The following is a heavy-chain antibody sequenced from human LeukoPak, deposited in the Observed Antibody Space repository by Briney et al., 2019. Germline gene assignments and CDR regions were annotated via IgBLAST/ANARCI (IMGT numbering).Heavy chain of an antibody. CDR2: IYTSGST. Sequence: SQTLSLTCTVSGGSISSGSYYWSWIRQPAGKGLEWIGRIYTSGSTNYNPSLKSRVTISVDTSKNQFSLKLSSVTAADTAVYYCARVGNDYGDYVGYYYYMDVWGKGTTVTVSS. V-gene: IGHV4-61*02. CDR3: ARVGNDYGDYVGYYYYMDV. CDR1: GGSISSGSYY. D-gene: IGHD4-17*01. J-gene: IGHJ6*03.